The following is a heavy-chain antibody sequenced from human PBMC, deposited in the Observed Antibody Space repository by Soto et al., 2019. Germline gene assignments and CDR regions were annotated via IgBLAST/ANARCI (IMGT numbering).Heavy chain of an antibody. Sequence: QVQLVESGGGVVRPGRSLRLSCAASGFTFSSYGMHWVRQAPGKGLEWVAVIWYDGSNKYYADSVKGRFTISRDNSKNTLYLQMNSLRAEDTAVYYCARDRAAGDSYYFDYWGQGTLVTVSS. D-gene: IGHD4-17*01. J-gene: IGHJ4*02. CDR1: GFTFSSYG. V-gene: IGHV3-33*01. CDR2: IWYDGSNK. CDR3: ARDRAAGDSYYFDY.